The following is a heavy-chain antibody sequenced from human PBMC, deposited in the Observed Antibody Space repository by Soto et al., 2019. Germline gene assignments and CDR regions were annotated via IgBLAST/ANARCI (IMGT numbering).Heavy chain of an antibody. CDR2: IRSKASSYAT. CDR3: TRVESSPFDY. D-gene: IGHD3-3*01. Sequence: GGSLRLSCAASGSIFSGSAIHWVRQASGKGLEWVGRIRSKASSYATAYAASVKGRFTISRDDSRSTAYLQMNSLKTEDTAVYYCTRVESSPFDYWGQGTLVTVSS. CDR1: GSIFSGSA. J-gene: IGHJ4*02. V-gene: IGHV3-73*01.